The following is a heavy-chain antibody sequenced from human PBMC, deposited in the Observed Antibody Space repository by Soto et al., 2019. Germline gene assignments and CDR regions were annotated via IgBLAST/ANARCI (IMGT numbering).Heavy chain of an antibody. CDR3: ARDGGEYYLDV. D-gene: IGHD4-17*01. CDR1: GFTFRSYF. CDR2: IGSTGGTI. Sequence: GGSLRLSCEASGFTFRSYFMNWVRQAPGKGLQWVAHIGSTGGTIYYADSVKGRFAVSRDNAKNSLYLQLNSLRVDDTAIYYCARDGGEYYLDVWGQGTAVTVS. J-gene: IGHJ4*02. V-gene: IGHV3-11*01.